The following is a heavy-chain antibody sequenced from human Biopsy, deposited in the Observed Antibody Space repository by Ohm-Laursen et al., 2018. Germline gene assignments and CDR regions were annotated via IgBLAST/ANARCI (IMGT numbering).Heavy chain of an antibody. Sequence: GSLSLSCSASGVTLSGYGMNWVRQAPGKGLEWVSSISASSSYIYYADSVKGRFTVSRDNTKNTLYLQMNSLRAADTAIYFCATELLPPGVGGPWLDSWGQGTPVTVSS. CDR2: ISASSSYI. V-gene: IGHV3-21*06. CDR3: ATELLPPGVGGPWLDS. D-gene: IGHD3-10*01. J-gene: IGHJ5*01. CDR1: GVTLSGYG.